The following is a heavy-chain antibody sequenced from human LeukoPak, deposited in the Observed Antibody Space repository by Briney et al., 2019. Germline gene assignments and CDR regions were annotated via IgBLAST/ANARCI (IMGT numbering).Heavy chain of an antibody. V-gene: IGHV3-33*01. CDR3: ARDLVAAAGGRSGLDY. J-gene: IGHJ4*02. D-gene: IGHD6-13*01. CDR2: IWYDGSNK. CDR1: GFTFSSYG. Sequence: GGSLRLSCAASGFTFSSYGMHWVRQAPGKGLEWVAVIWYDGSNKYYADSVKGRFTISRDNSKNTLYLQMNSRRAEDTAVYYCARDLVAAAGGRSGLDYWGEGTLVTVPS.